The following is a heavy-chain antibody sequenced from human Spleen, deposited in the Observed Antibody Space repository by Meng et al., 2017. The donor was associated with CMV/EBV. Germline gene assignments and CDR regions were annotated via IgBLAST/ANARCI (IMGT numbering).Heavy chain of an antibody. Sequence: LACAVYGGSFSGCYWSWIRQTPGEGLEWIGEINHSGSTNYNPSLKSRVTISVDTSKNQFSLKLSSVTAADTAVYYCARGLRQWPPRGWGQGTLVTVSS. D-gene: IGHD6-19*01. J-gene: IGHJ4*02. V-gene: IGHV4-34*01. CDR3: ARGLRQWPPRG. CDR1: GGSFSGCY. CDR2: INHSGST.